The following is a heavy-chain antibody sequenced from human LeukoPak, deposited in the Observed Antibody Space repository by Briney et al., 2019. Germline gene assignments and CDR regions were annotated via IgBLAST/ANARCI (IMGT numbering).Heavy chain of an antibody. D-gene: IGHD3-3*01. CDR2: ISYDGSNK. V-gene: IGHV3-30-3*01. J-gene: IGHJ4*02. CDR1: GFTFSSYA. Sequence: PGRSLRLSCAASGFTFSSYAMHWVRQAPGKGLEWVAVISYDGSNKYYADSVKGRFTISRDNSKSTLYLQMNSLRVEDTAVYYCATYARFLDYWGQGTLVTVSS. CDR3: ATYARFLDY.